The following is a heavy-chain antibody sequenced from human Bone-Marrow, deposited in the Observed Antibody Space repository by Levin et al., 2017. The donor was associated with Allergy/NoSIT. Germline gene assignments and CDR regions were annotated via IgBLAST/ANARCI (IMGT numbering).Heavy chain of an antibody. V-gene: IGHV3-53*01. CDR3: GRDVGP. CDR1: GFTVSNTY. Sequence: LSLTCAASGFTVSNTYVWWVRPAPGKGLEWVSLIYSGGSTYYADSVKGRFSISRDGSKNTLYLQMNSLRAEDTAMYYCGRDVGPWGQGTMVTVSS. CDR2: IYSGGST. D-gene: IGHD1-26*01. J-gene: IGHJ3*01.